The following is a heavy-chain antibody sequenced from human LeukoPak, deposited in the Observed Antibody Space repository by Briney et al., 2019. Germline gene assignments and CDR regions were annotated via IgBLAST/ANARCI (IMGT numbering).Heavy chain of an antibody. D-gene: IGHD5-12*01. CDR2: ISSGSSYI. Sequence: GGSLRLSCAASGFTFSSYSMNWVRQAPGKGLEWVSSISSGSSYIYYADSVKGRFTISRDNAKNSLYLQMNSLRAEDTAVYYCARDRVATIGFDYWGQGTLVTVSS. CDR1: GFTFSSYS. J-gene: IGHJ4*02. CDR3: ARDRVATIGFDY. V-gene: IGHV3-21*01.